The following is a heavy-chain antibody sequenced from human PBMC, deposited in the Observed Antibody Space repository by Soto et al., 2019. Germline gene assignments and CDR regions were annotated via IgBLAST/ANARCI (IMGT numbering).Heavy chain of an antibody. CDR2: ISSSSSTI. D-gene: IGHD3-22*01. CDR3: ARGAYYYDSSGLSY. CDR1: GFTFSSYS. V-gene: IGHV3-48*01. Sequence: EVQLVESGGGLVQPGGSLRLSCAASGFTFSSYSMNWVRQAPGKGLEWVSYISSSSSTIYYADSVKGRFTISRDNAKKPLYLKINSLRAVDTAVYYCARGAYYYDSSGLSYWGQGTLVTVSS. J-gene: IGHJ4*02.